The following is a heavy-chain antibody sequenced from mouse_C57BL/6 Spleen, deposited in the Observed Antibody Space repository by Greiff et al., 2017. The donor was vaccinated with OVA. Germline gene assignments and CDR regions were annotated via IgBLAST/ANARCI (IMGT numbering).Heavy chain of an antibody. V-gene: IGHV1-61*01. CDR3: ARRGGLYLRDSLMDY. J-gene: IGHJ4*01. D-gene: IGHD3-2*01. CDR2: IYPSDSET. CDR1: GYTFTSYW. Sequence: VQLKQPGAELVRPGSSVKLSCKASGYTFTSYWMDWVKQRPGQGLEWIGNIYPSDSETHYNQKFKDKATLTVDKSSSTAYMQLSSLTSEDSAVYYCARRGGLYLRDSLMDYWGQGTSVTVSS.